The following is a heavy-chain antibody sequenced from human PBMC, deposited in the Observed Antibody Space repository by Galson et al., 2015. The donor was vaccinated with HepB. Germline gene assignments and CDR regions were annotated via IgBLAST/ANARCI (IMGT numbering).Heavy chain of an antibody. CDR3: VTGRGWLVDY. Sequence: SETLSLTCTMSGGSISDYYCGWIRQSPGKELEWIGYVSRSENTKYNPSLKSRVTMALDTSKNQFSLRLTSVTAAGTAVYYCVTGRGWLVDYWGQGMFVTVSS. CDR1: GGSISDYY. CDR2: VSRSENT. J-gene: IGHJ4*02. D-gene: IGHD6-19*01. V-gene: IGHV4-59*01.